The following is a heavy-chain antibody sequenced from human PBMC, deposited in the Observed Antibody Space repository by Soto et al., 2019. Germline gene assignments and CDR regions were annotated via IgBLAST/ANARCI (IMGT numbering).Heavy chain of an antibody. D-gene: IGHD3-10*01. CDR3: AKDRGHPQLLWFGELFYNWFDP. J-gene: IGHJ5*02. CDR2: ISYDGNNK. V-gene: IGHV3-30*18. Sequence: GGSLRLSCAASGFTFSTYGMHWVRQSPGKGLEWVAVISYDGNNKYYADSVKGRFTISRDNSKNTLYLQMNSLRVEDTAVYYCAKDRGHPQLLWFGELFYNWFDPWGQGTLVTVSS. CDR1: GFTFSTYG.